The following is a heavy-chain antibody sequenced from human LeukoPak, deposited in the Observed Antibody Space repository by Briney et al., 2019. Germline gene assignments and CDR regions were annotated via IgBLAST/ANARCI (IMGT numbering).Heavy chain of an antibody. J-gene: IGHJ5*02. D-gene: IGHD2-2*01. CDR2: INYSGST. V-gene: IGHV4-34*01. Sequence: PSETLSLTCAVYGGSFSGYFWTWIRQAPGKGLEWIGEINYSGSTNYNPSLESRVTISVDTSKNQFSLKLTSVTAADTAVYYCARIHCSSTSCSFDPWGQGTLVTVSS. CDR3: ARIHCSSTSCSFDP. CDR1: GGSFSGYF.